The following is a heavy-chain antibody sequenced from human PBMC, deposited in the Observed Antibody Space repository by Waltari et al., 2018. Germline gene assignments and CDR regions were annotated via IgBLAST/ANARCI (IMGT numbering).Heavy chain of an antibody. J-gene: IGHJ6*02. CDR2: IIPIFATV. D-gene: IGHD6-13*01. V-gene: IGHV1-69*08. CDR1: GDTLNNYA. CDR3: AVTLSAAPFYGLDV. Sequence: QVQLVQSGAEVKKPGSSVMVPCKVSGDTLNNYAIHWVRQAPGQGLEWVGRIIPIFATVNFAQKFQDRVTITAATSTSTAYMEVSSLRSDDTAMYYRAVTLSAAPFYGLDVWGQGTTVTVFS.